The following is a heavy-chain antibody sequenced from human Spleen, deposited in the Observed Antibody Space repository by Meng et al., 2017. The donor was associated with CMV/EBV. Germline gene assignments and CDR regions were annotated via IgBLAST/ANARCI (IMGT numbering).Heavy chain of an antibody. D-gene: IGHD3-3*01. V-gene: IGHV4-59*01. CDR3: ASTKITIFGVVTFETASYNWFDP. CDR1: D. J-gene: IGHJ5*02. Sequence: DGSWIRQQKGKGLEWIGYVSERGSNNYNKTKRRREKISVERSNNQYSLRMRSVTAADTAVYYCASTKITIFGVVTFETASYNWFDPWGQGTLVTVSS. CDR2: VSERGSN.